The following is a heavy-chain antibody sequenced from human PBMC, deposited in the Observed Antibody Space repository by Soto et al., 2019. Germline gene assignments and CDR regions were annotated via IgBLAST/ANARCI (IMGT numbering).Heavy chain of an antibody. CDR1: GDSIGSGEYY. V-gene: IGHV4-30-4*01. Sequence: QVQLQESGPGVVKPSQTLSLTCTVSGDSIGSGEYYWTWIRQPPGKGLEWIGYIFSLGTTYYNPSLRSRVIMSADTSKNQFSLQLRSVTAADTAVYYCARAGENETVAVGWFDSWGLGSLVTVSS. D-gene: IGHD1-1*01. CDR3: ARAGENETVAVGWFDS. CDR2: IFSLGTT. J-gene: IGHJ5*01.